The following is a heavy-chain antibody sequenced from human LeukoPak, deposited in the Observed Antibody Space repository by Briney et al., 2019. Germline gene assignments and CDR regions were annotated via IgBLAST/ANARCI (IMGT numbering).Heavy chain of an antibody. D-gene: IGHD3-3*01. CDR2: IYYSGST. J-gene: IGHJ4*02. CDR1: GGSISSGGYY. V-gene: IGHV4-31*03. Sequence: SETLSLTCTVSGGSISSGGYYWSWIRQHPGKGLEWIGYIYYSGSTYYNPSLKSRATISVDTSKNQFSLKLSSVTAADTAVYYCARVRIWGDTIFGVVTIFDYWGQGTLVTVSS. CDR3: ARVRIWGDTIFGVVTIFDY.